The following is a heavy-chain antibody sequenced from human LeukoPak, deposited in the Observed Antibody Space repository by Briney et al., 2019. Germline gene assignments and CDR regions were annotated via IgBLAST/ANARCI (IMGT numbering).Heavy chain of an antibody. D-gene: IGHD4-17*01. Sequence: GGSLRLSCAASGFTFSSYWMNWVRQAPGKGLVWVSRINSDGSSTSYADSVKGRFTISRDNAKNTLYLQMNSLRAEDTAVYYCARDGVYGDYFAFDIWGQGTMVTVSS. CDR2: INSDGSST. CDR1: GFTFSSYW. J-gene: IGHJ3*02. V-gene: IGHV3-74*01. CDR3: ARDGVYGDYFAFDI.